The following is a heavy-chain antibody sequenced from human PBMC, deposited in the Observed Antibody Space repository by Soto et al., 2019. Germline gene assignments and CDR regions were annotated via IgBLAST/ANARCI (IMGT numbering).Heavy chain of an antibody. CDR1: GFSLSTSGMC. J-gene: IGHJ6*02. D-gene: IGHD3-3*01. CDR2: IDWDDDK. V-gene: IGHV2-70*01. CDR3: ARIIMTYYDFWSGLGVGDYYGMDV. Sequence: ESGPTLVNPTQTLTLTCTFSGFSLSTSGMCVSWIRQPPGKALEWLALIDWDDDKYYSTSLKTRLTISKDTSKNQVVLTMTNMDPVDTATYYCARIIMTYYDFWSGLGVGDYYGMDVWGQGTTVTVSS.